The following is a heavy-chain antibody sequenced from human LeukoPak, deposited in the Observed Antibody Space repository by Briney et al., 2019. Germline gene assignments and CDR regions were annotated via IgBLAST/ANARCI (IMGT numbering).Heavy chain of an antibody. Sequence: ASVKVSCTASGYTFSSYGISWVRQAPGQGLEWMGWISPHNGNTNYAQKLQGRVTMTTDTSTSTAYMELRSLRSDDTAVYYCAFSALGYCTNGVCYQILDYWGQGTLVTVS. D-gene: IGHD2-8*01. CDR3: AFSALGYCTNGVCYQILDY. CDR1: GYTFSSYG. CDR2: ISPHNGNT. J-gene: IGHJ4*02. V-gene: IGHV1-18*01.